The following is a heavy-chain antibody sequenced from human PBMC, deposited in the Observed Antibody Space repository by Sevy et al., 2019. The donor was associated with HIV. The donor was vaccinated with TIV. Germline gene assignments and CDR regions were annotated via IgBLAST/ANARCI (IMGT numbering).Heavy chain of an antibody. J-gene: IGHJ5*02. CDR1: GYTFTSYY. CDR3: ARDNFKEAGDINWFDP. CDR2: INPSGGST. D-gene: IGHD3-9*01. Sequence: ASVKVSCKASGYTFTSYYMHWVRQAPGQGLEWMGIINPSGGSTSYAQKFQGRVTMTRDTSTSTVYMELGSLGSEDTAVYYCARDNFKEAGDINWFDPWGQGTLVTVSS. V-gene: IGHV1-46*01.